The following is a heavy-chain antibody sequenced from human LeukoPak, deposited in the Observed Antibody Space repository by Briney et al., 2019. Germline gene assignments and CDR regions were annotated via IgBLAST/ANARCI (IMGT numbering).Heavy chain of an antibody. CDR1: GGSISSYY. CDR2: IYYSGST. J-gene: IGHJ4*02. CDR3: AGGDYYYDSSGLGY. Sequence: SETLSLTCTVSGGSISSYYWSWIRQPPGKGLEWIGYIYYSGSTNYNPSLKSRVTISVDTSKNQFSLKLSSVTAADTAVYYCAGGDYYYDSSGLGYWGQGTLVTVSS. D-gene: IGHD3-22*01. V-gene: IGHV4-59*01.